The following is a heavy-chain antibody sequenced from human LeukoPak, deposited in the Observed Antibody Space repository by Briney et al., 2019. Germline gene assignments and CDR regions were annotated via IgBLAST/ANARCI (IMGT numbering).Heavy chain of an antibody. CDR1: GFTFSSYW. J-gene: IGHJ4*02. V-gene: IGHV3-74*01. CDR2: INSDGSTT. D-gene: IGHD1-26*01. Sequence: GGSLRLSCAASGFTFSSYWMHWVRQAPGKGLVWVSRINSDGSTTSYADSVKGRITISRDNAKNTLYLQMNSLRAEDTAVYYCVGGSYYFDYWGQGALVTVSS. CDR3: VGGSYYFDY.